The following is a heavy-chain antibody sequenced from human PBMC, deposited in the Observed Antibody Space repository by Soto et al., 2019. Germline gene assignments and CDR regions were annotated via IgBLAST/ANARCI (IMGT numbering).Heavy chain of an antibody. CDR2: ISGSGSTT. CDR3: AKDRLMLTMVVVGAFDF. Sequence: VQLLESGGGLVQPGGFLRLSCAASGFSFNNHAMTWVRQAPGKGLEWVSGISGSGSTTHYADSVKGRFTISRDNSKDTLYLQMNSLRPEDTAVYYCAKDRLMLTMVVVGAFDFWGLGTMVTVSS. J-gene: IGHJ3*01. D-gene: IGHD3-22*01. CDR1: GFSFNNHA. V-gene: IGHV3-23*01.